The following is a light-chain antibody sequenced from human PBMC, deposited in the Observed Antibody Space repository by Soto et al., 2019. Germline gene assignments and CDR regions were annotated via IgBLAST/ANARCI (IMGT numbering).Light chain of an antibody. CDR3: SSYTSSSTEV. CDR1: SSDVGGYNY. CDR2: DVS. V-gene: IGLV2-14*03. Sequence: QSVLTQPASVSGSPGQSITISCTGTSSDVGGYNYVSWYQHHPSKAPKLMIYDVSNRPSGVSNRFSGSKSGDTASLTISGLQAEDEADYYCSSYTSSSTEVFGTGTKVTVL. J-gene: IGLJ1*01.